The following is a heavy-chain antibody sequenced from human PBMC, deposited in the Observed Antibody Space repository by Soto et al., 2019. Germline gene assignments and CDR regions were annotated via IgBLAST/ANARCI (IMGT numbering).Heavy chain of an antibody. CDR1: GGSISSSSYY. V-gene: IGHV4-39*01. CDR2: IYYSGST. J-gene: IGHJ4*02. D-gene: IGHD6-19*01. CDR3: AVIAVAGISVDY. Sequence: SETLSLTCTVSGGSISSSSYYWGWIRQPPGKELEWIGSIYYSGSTYYNPSLKSRVTISVDTSKNQFSLKLSSVTAADTAVYYCAVIAVAGISVDYWGQGTLVTVSS.